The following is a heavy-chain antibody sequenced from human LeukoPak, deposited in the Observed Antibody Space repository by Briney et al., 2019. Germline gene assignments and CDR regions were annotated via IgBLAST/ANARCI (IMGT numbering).Heavy chain of an antibody. CDR3: ARDTEYKSVDY. CDR2: ISAYNGYT. V-gene: IGHV1-18*01. Sequence: ASVKVSCKASGYTFTSYGINWVRQAPGQGLEWMGWISAYNGYTTYAQNLQDRVTMTTDTSTSTVYVEVRSLRSDDTAVYYCARDTEYKSVDYWGQGTLVTVSS. J-gene: IGHJ4*02. CDR1: GYTFTSYG. D-gene: IGHD6-6*01.